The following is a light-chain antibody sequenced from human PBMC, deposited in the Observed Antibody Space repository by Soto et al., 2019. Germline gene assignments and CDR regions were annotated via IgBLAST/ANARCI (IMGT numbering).Light chain of an antibody. CDR3: HQRSSWPFT. Sequence: EIVLTQSPATLSLSPGERASLSCRASQSISSYLAWYQQQPDQAPRLLIYDASHRATGIPARFSGSGSGTECSLTISSVEPEEFAVYYCHQRSSWPFTFGPGTKVDIK. J-gene: IGKJ3*01. CDR1: QSISSY. V-gene: IGKV3-11*01. CDR2: DAS.